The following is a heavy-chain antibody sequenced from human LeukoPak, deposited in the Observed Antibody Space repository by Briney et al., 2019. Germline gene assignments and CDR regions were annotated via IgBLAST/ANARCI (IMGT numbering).Heavy chain of an antibody. D-gene: IGHD3-22*01. J-gene: IGHJ4*02. CDR3: ARAPYKITMIVVVNFDY. Sequence: ASVKVSCKASGYTFTGYYMHWVRQAPGQGLEWMGWINPNSGGTNYAQKFQGRVTMTRDTSISTAYMELSRLRSDDTAVYYCARAPYKITMIVVVNFDYWGQGTLVTVSS. CDR1: GYTFTGYY. CDR2: INPNSGGT. V-gene: IGHV1-2*02.